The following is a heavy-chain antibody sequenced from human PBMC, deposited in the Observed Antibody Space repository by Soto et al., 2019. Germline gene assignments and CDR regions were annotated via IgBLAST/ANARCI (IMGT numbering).Heavy chain of an antibody. CDR2: IIPILGIA. D-gene: IGHD1-1*01. J-gene: IGHJ4*02. CDR3: ARGPRNEAVGY. CDR1: GGTFSSYT. V-gene: IGHV1-69*02. Sequence: QVQLVQSGAEVKKPGSSVKVSCKASGGTFSSYTISWVRQAPGQGLEWMGRIIPILGIANYAQKFQGRVTITADKSTSTAYMELSSLRSEDTAVYYCARGPRNEAVGYWGQGTLVTVSS.